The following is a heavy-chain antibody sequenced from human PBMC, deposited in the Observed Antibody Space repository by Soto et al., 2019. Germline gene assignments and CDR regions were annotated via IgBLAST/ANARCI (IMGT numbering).Heavy chain of an antibody. CDR1: GCAFNNYG. CDR3: AREDSIIIPAVSDF. V-gene: IGHV3-21*01. J-gene: IGHJ4*02. Sequence: PWGSLRLSCTVSGCAFNNYGINWVRQAPGKGLEWVSSISKSDYTYYSDSVKGRFTISRDNAKNSVSLQMTTLRVEDTAVYYCAREDSIIIPAVSDFWGQGTLVTVSS. D-gene: IGHD2-2*01. CDR2: ISKSDYT.